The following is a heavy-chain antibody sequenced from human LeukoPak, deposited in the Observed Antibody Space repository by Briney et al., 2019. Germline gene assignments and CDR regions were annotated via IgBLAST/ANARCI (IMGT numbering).Heavy chain of an antibody. CDR1: GYTFTSYY. D-gene: IGHD3-16*01. V-gene: IGHV1-46*01. J-gene: IGHJ4*02. CDR2: INPSGGST. Sequence: ASVKVSCKASGYTFTSYYMHWVRQAPGQGLEWMGIINPSGGSTSYAQKFQGRVTMTRDMSTSTVYMELSSLRAEDTAVYYCASRHYDYVWGATEDYWGQGTLVTVSS. CDR3: ASRHYDYVWGATEDY.